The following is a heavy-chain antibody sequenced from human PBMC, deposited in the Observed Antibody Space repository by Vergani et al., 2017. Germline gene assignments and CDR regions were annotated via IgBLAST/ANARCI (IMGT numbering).Heavy chain of an antibody. CDR2: LYNSGNG. D-gene: IGHD3-16*01. V-gene: IGHV4-39*01. J-gene: IGHJ2*01. Sequence: QMQLQESGPGLVKASETLSLTCTVSGDSIISRSYYWGWLRQPPGKGLEWIGSLYNSGNGDSSLSLKSRVTISADTSKNQFSLRLTSVTAADTAVYYCASGKYYSDSTSHFRGRYFDVWGRGTLVTVPS. CDR1: GDSIISRSYY. CDR3: ASGKYYSDSTSHFRGRYFDV.